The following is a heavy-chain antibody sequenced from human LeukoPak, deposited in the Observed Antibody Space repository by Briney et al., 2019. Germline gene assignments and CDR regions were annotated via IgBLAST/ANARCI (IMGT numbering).Heavy chain of an antibody. CDR2: ISYDGSNK. CDR1: GFTFSSYG. J-gene: IGHJ6*02. V-gene: IGHV3-30*18. Sequence: GGSLRLSCAASGFTFSSYGMHWVRQAPGKGLEWVAVISYDGSNKYYADSVKGRFTISRDNSKNTLYLQMNSLRAEDTAVYYCAKEGADYSSGWSPGRYYYGMDVWGQGTTVTVSS. D-gene: IGHD6-13*01. CDR3: AKEGADYSSGWSPGRYYYGMDV.